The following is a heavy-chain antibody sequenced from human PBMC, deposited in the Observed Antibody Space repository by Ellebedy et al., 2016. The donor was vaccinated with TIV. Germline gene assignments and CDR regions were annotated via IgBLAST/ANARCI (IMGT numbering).Heavy chain of an antibody. CDR1: GYSFTSYW. D-gene: IGHD3-22*01. CDR3: AVKYNYDGSGYYDY. CDR2: IYPGDSDT. Sequence: GESLKISYEGSGYSFTSYWIAWVRQMPGKGLEWMGIIYPGDSDTIYSPSFQGQVTISADKSTSTAYLQWSSLKASDTAMYYCAVKYNYDGSGYYDYWGQGTLVTVSA. V-gene: IGHV5-51*01. J-gene: IGHJ4*02.